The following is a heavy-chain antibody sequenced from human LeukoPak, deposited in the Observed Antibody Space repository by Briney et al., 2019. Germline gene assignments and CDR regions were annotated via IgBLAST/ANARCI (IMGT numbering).Heavy chain of an antibody. V-gene: IGHV3-23*01. J-gene: IGHJ3*02. Sequence: GGSLRLSCAASGFTFSIYAMIWVRQAPGKGREGVSAFCGSGGSRYYADSVKGRFTISRDTSKNTLYLQMNRLRAEDTAVYYCAKEATVVTAYAFDIWGQGTMVTVSS. D-gene: IGHD4-23*01. CDR1: GFTFSIYA. CDR2: FCGSGGSR. CDR3: AKEATVVTAYAFDI.